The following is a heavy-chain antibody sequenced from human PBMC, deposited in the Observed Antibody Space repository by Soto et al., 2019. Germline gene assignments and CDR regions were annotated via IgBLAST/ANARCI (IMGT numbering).Heavy chain of an antibody. V-gene: IGHV1-69*13. CDR2: IIPIFGTA. J-gene: IGHJ4*02. Sequence: PSVKVSCKASGGTFSSYAISWVRQAPGQGLEWMGGIIPIFGTANYAQKFQGRVTITADESTSTAYMELSSLRSEDTAVYYCARSVRWGVSTSPFDYWGQGTLVTVSS. CDR3: ARSVRWGVSTSPFDY. D-gene: IGHD3-10*01. CDR1: GGTFSSYA.